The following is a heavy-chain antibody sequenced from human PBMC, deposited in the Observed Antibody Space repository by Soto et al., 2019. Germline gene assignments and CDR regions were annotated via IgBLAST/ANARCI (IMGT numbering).Heavy chain of an antibody. D-gene: IGHD6-6*01. V-gene: IGHV3-30-3*01. Sequence: QVQLVESGGGVVQPGRSLRLSCAASGFTFSSYAMHWVRQAPGKGLEWVAVISYDGSNKYYADSVKGRFTISRDNSKNTLYLQMNSLRAEDTAVYYCAKDSIAARLGDYWGQGTLVTVSS. CDR3: AKDSIAARLGDY. J-gene: IGHJ4*02. CDR2: ISYDGSNK. CDR1: GFTFSSYA.